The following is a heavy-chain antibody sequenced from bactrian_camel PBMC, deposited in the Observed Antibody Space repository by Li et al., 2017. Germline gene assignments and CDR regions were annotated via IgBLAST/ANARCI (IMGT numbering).Heavy chain of an antibody. CDR2: IDPFHDAT. CDR3: AASTLPCGSGFFGQMIERGY. Sequence: HVQLVESGGGSVQAGGSLTLSCAHSRFTFCTYSILWFRQAPGKEREGVASIDPFHDATNYADFVKGRFTISRDSAEKTLYLRMNRLNAEDTGRYYCAASTLPCGSGFFGQMIERGYWAQGTQVTVS. J-gene: IGHJ6*01. CDR1: RFTFCTYS. D-gene: IGHD2*01. V-gene: IGHV3S1*01.